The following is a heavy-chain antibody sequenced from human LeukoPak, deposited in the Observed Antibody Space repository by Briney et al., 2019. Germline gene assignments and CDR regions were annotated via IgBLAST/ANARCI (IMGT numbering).Heavy chain of an antibody. V-gene: IGHV1-8*01. J-gene: IGHJ5*02. CDR2: MNPKSGNT. D-gene: IGHD2-15*01. Sequence: ASVKVSCMASGYTFTNYDINWVRQATGQGPEWMGWMNPKSGNTGYAQKFQGRVTMTRNTSISTAYMELSSLRSDDTAVYYCARDQDIVVVVAALRQREMGGFDPWGQGTLVTVSS. CDR3: ARDQDIVVVVAALRQREMGGFDP. CDR1: GYTFTNYD.